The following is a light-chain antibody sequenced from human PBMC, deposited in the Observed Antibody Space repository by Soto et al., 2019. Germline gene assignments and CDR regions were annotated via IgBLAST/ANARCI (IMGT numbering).Light chain of an antibody. CDR2: DAS. CDR3: QQYTSYPYT. V-gene: IGKV1-5*01. J-gene: IGKJ2*01. Sequence: DIQMTQSPSTLSASVGDRDTITCRASQSISSWLAWYQQKPGKAPKLLIYDASSLESGVPSRFSGSGSGTEFTLTISSLQPDDFATYYCQQYTSYPYTFGQGTKLEIK. CDR1: QSISSW.